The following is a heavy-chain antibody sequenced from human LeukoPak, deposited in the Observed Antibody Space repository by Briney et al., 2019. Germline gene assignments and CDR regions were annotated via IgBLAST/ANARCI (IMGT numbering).Heavy chain of an antibody. CDR2: IYTTGST. CDR3: ARGGRLELRGGSYYFDY. J-gene: IGHJ4*02. D-gene: IGHD1-7*01. V-gene: IGHV4-61*02. CDR1: GGSISSGSYY. Sequence: NPSETLSLTCTVSGGSISSGSYYWSWIRQPAGKGLEWIGRIYTTGSTNYNPSLKSRVTISVDTSKNQFSLKLNSVTAADTAVYYCARGGRLELRGGSYYFDYWGQGTLVTVSS.